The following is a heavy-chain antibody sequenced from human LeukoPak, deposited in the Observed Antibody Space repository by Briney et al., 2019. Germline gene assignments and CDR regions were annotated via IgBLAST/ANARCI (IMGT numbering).Heavy chain of an antibody. V-gene: IGHV4-59*01. CDR1: GGSFSSYY. Sequence: SETLSLTCTVSGGSFSSYYWSWIRQPSGKGLEWIGYIYYSGSTNYNPSLKSRVTISVDTSKNQFSLKLSSVTAADTAVYYCARAYSSGWYYFDYWGQGTLVTVSS. D-gene: IGHD6-19*01. J-gene: IGHJ4*02. CDR3: ARAYSSGWYYFDY. CDR2: IYYSGST.